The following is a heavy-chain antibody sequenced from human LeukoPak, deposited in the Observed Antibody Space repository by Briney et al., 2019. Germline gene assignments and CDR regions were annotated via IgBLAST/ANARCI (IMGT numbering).Heavy chain of an antibody. D-gene: IGHD1-1*01. CDR1: GGTFNRYT. Sequence: ASVNVSCKASGGTFNRYTISWVRQAPGQGPEWVGWVSAHNGDTNYAQKFRGRVTMTTDTSTSTAYMELRSLRSDDTAVYYCARSGVAGVTGGWGLDYWGQGTLVTVSS. V-gene: IGHV1-18*04. CDR3: ARSGVAGVTGGWGLDY. CDR2: VSAHNGDT. J-gene: IGHJ4*02.